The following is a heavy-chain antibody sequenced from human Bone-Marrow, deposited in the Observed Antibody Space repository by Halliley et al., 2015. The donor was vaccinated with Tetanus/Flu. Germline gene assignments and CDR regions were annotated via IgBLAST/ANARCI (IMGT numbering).Heavy chain of an antibody. CDR3: ARYSRGFDT. V-gene: IGHV3-53*01. Sequence: QLVQSGGGLIQPGGSLRLSCAASGFTVSSSNLIWVRQAPGKGPEWVSVIYSVGSTYYPDSVRGRFTISRDNSKNTLYLQMNSLTAEDTAVYYCARYSRGFDTWGQGTLVTVSS. CDR1: GFTVSSSN. D-gene: IGHD4-4*01. J-gene: IGHJ5*02. CDR2: IYSVGST.